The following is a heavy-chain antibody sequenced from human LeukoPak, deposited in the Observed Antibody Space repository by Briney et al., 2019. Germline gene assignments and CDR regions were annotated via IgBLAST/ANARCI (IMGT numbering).Heavy chain of an antibody. CDR3: ARSLSQVRGVFYYYYGMDV. CDR1: GGSFSGYY. CDR2: INHSGST. J-gene: IGHJ6*02. D-gene: IGHD3-10*01. Sequence: SETLSLTCAVYGGSFSGYYWSWIRQPPGKGLEWNGEINHSGSTNYNPSLKSRVTISVDTSKNQFSLKLSSVTAADTAVYYCARSLSQVRGVFYYYYGMDVWGQGTTVTVSS. V-gene: IGHV4-34*01.